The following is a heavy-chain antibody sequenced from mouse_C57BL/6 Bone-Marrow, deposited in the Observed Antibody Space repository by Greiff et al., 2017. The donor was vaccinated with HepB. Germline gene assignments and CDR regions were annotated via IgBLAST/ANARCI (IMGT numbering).Heavy chain of an antibody. Sequence: VQVVESGAELVRPGASVKLSCKASGYTFTDYYINWVKQRPGQGLEWIARIYPGSGNTYYNEKFKGKATLTAEKSSSTAYMQLSSLTSEDSAVYFCARGYYGSSYDYWGQGTTLTVSS. J-gene: IGHJ2*01. V-gene: IGHV1-76*01. CDR3: ARGYYGSSYDY. CDR2: IYPGSGNT. CDR1: GYTFTDYY. D-gene: IGHD1-1*01.